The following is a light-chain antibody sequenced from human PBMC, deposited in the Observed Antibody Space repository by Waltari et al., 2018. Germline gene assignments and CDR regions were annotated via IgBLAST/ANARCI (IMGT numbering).Light chain of an antibody. CDR1: QSVSSY. CDR2: DAS. Sequence: EIVLTQSPATLSLSPGERATLSCRASQSVSSYLAWYQQKPGQAPRLLIYDASNRATGIPARFSGSGSGTDFTLTISSLGPEDFAVYYCQQRSNWPPLITFGQGTRLEIK. J-gene: IGKJ5*01. V-gene: IGKV3-11*01. CDR3: QQRSNWPPLIT.